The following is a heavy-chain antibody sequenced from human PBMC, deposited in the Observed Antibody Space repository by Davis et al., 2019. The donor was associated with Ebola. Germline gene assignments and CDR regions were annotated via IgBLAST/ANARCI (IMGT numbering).Heavy chain of an antibody. CDR2: IKQDGSEK. CDR1: GFTFSSYW. D-gene: IGHD5-18*01. J-gene: IGHJ6*04. Sequence: GESLKISCAASGFTFSSYWMSWVRQAPGKGLEWVANIKQDGSEKYYVDSVKGRFTISRDNAKNSLYLQMNSLRAEDTALYYCAKVGYSSIFYYYYGMDVWGKGTTVTVSS. V-gene: IGHV3-7*03. CDR3: AKVGYSSIFYYYYGMDV.